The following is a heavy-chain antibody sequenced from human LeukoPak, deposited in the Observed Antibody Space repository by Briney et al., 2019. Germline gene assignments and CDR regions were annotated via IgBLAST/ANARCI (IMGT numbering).Heavy chain of an antibody. CDR1: GYSIGGAYY. CDR2: IYHSGST. V-gene: IGHV4-38-2*01. J-gene: IGHJ4*02. Sequence: PSETLSLTCAVSGYSIGGAYYWGWIRQPPGKGLEWLGSIYHSGSTYYNPSLKSRVTISVDTSKNQFSLKLSSVTAADTAVYYCGRVFGGNRYFDYWGQGTLVTVSS. D-gene: IGHD4-23*01. CDR3: GRVFGGNRYFDY.